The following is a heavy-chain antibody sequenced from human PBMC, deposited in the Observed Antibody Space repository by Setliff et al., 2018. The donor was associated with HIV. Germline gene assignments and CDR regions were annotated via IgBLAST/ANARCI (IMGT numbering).Heavy chain of an antibody. Sequence: SETLSLTCTVSGGSISSHYWSWIRQPPGKGLEWIGYIYYSGSTNYNPSLKSRVTISVDTSKNQFSLKLSSVTAADTAVYYCARDGPRGYSYGPGGYFDYWGQGTLVTVSS. CDR1: GGSISSHY. J-gene: IGHJ4*02. V-gene: IGHV4-59*11. CDR2: IYYSGST. CDR3: ARDGPRGYSYGPGGYFDY. D-gene: IGHD5-18*01.